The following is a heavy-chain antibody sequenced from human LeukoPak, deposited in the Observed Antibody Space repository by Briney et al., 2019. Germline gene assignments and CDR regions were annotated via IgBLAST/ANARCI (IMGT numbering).Heavy chain of an antibody. J-gene: IGHJ4*02. D-gene: IGHD5-18*01. V-gene: IGHV3-30*02. CDR3: AKDLGYSYGAPFDY. CDR1: GFTFSSHG. CDR2: IRYDGSNK. Sequence: GGSLRLSCAASGFTFSSHGMHWFRQAPGKGLEWVAFIRYDGSNKYYADSVKGRFTISRDNSKNTLYLQMNSLRAEDTAVYYCAKDLGYSYGAPFDYWGQGTLVTVSS.